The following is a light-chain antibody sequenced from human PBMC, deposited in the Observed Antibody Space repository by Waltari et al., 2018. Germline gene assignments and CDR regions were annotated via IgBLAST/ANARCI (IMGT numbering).Light chain of an antibody. CDR3: SSYSSKCVV. J-gene: IGLJ2*01. V-gene: IGLV2-14*01. Sequence: QSALTQPASVSGSPGQAIIISCTGTGSDVGGYDYVSWYQQYPGKAPRLILYDVYNRPSRVCNPLSWSKSDNPGSPTNSGLQAEDESGYYCSSYSSKCVVFGGGTKLAVL. CDR1: GSDVGGYDY. CDR2: DVY.